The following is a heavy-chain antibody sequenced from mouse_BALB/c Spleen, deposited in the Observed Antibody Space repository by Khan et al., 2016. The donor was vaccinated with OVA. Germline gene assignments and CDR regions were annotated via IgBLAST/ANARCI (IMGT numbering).Heavy chain of an antibody. D-gene: IGHD2-12*01. CDR3: ARGGYSAFAY. V-gene: IGHV1-5*01. J-gene: IGHJ3*01. Sequence: EVQLQQSGTVLARPGASVKISCKASGYSFTSYLIHWVKQRPGQGLEWIGDIYPGNSDTTYNQKFKNKAKLTAGTSANTAYMELSSLTNEDSSDYYCARGGYSAFAYWGQGTLVTVSA. CDR1: GYSFTSYL. CDR2: IYPGNSDT.